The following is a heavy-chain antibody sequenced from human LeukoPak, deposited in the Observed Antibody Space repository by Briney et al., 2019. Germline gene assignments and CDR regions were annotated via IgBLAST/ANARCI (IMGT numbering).Heavy chain of an antibody. J-gene: IGHJ4*02. D-gene: IGHD3-22*01. CDR2: IRYDGSNK. V-gene: IGHV3-30*02. CDR3: AKDPTHYRVWDDYDSTVLSY. CDR1: RFTFSSYG. Sequence: GGSLRLSCAASRFTFSSYGMHWVRQAPGKGLEWAAFIRYDGSNKYYADSVKARFTISRDNSKNTLYLQMNSLRVADTAVYYCAKDPTHYRVWDDYDSTVLSYWGQGTLVTVSS.